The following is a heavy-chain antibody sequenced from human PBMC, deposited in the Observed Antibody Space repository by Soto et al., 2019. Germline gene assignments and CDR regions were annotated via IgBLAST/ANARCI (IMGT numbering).Heavy chain of an antibody. CDR1: GFTFSSYG. J-gene: IGHJ6*02. D-gene: IGHD5-12*01. CDR3: ARDRVATRSHYYYYGMDV. V-gene: IGHV3-33*01. Sequence: GGSLRLSCAASGFTFSSYGMHWVRQAPGKGLEWVAVIWYDGSNKYYADSVKGRFTISRDNSKNTLYLQMNSLRAEDTAVYSCARDRVATRSHYYYYGMDVWGQGTKVTVSS. CDR2: IWYDGSNK.